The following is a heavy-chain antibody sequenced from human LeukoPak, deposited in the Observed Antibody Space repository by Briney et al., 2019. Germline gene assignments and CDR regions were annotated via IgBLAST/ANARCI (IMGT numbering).Heavy chain of an antibody. V-gene: IGHV1-18*04. CDR2: ISAYNGNT. CDR3: ARDRIVVAGTMSGSPQPDY. D-gene: IGHD6-19*01. CDR1: GYTFTDYG. Sequence: ASVKVSCKASGYTFTDYGITWVRQAPGQGLEWVAWISAYNGNTKYAQNLQGRVTLATDFSTNTAYMDLRSLRSDDTAVYYCARDRIVVAGTMSGSPQPDYWGQGTLVTVSS. J-gene: IGHJ4*02.